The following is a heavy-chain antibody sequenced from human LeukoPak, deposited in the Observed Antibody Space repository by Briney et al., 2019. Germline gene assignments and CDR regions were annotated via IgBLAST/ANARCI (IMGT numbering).Heavy chain of an antibody. D-gene: IGHD6-13*01. Sequence: SETLSLTCTVSGGSISSYYWSWIRQPAGKGLEWIGSIYHSGSTYYNPSLKSRVTISVDTSKNQFSLKLSSVTAADTAVYYCARQAPALAGIAAPSSFDYWGQGTLVTVSS. V-gene: IGHV4-4*07. CDR3: ARQAPALAGIAAPSSFDY. CDR1: GGSISSYY. J-gene: IGHJ4*02. CDR2: IYHSGST.